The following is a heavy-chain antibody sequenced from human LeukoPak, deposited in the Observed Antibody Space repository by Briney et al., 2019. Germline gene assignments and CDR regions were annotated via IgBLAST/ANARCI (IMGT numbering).Heavy chain of an antibody. D-gene: IGHD2-15*01. Sequence: GESLKISCKGSGYSFTNYWIGWVRQMPGKGLEWMGIIYPGDSDTRYSPSFQGQVTISADKSISTAYLQWSSLKASDTAMYYYARQSYADSYCSGGSCYYDYWGQGTLVTVSS. CDR3: ARQSYADSYCSGGSCYYDY. V-gene: IGHV5-51*01. CDR2: IYPGDSDT. J-gene: IGHJ4*02. CDR1: GYSFTNYW.